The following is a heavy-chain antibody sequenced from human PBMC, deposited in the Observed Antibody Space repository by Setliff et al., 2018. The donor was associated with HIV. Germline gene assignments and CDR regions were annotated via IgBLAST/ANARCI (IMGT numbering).Heavy chain of an antibody. D-gene: IGHD6-19*01. CDR2: IYTSGNTNYNPST. V-gene: IGHV4-61*02. CDR1: GDSISSGGYY. Sequence: SETLSLTCTVSGDSISSGGYYWSWIRQPAGQGLEWIGRIYTSGNTNYNPSTNYNPSLTSRITISLETSRNQFSLRVTSVTATDTAVYYCTRQSPVAGSGAFDIWGQGTMVTVSS. J-gene: IGHJ3*02. CDR3: TRQSPVAGSGAFDI.